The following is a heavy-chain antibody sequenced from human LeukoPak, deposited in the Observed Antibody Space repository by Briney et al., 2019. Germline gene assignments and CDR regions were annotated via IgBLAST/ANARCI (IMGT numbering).Heavy chain of an antibody. CDR3: ASLGRVMVYAYFDY. CDR2: MYVSGSS. J-gene: IGHJ4*02. Sequence: PSETLSLTCIVSGDSINNDTYYWNWIRQPAGKGLEWIGRMYVSGSSNYNPALKSRVTISVDTSKNQFSLKLSSVTAADTAVYYCASLGRVMVYAYFDYWGQGTLVTVSS. D-gene: IGHD2-8*01. V-gene: IGHV4-61*02. CDR1: GDSINNDTYY.